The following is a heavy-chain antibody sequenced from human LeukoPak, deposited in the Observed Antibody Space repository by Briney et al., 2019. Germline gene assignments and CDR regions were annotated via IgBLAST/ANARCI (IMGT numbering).Heavy chain of an antibody. CDR1: GFTFSDYY. D-gene: IGHD6-13*01. V-gene: IGHV3-11*01. CDR2: IIPSGTTT. J-gene: IGHJ4*02. Sequence: GGSLRLSCAASGFTFSDYYMTWIRQAPGKGLEWVSYIIPSGTTTYYADSVKGRFTISRDNAKNSLYLQMNSLRAEDTAVYYCASDIVAPGPHFEYWGQGTLVTVSS. CDR3: ASDIVAPGPHFEY.